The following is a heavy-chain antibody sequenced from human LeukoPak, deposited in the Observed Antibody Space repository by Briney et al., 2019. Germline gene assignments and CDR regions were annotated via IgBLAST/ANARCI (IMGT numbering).Heavy chain of an antibody. CDR2: ISYDGSNK. Sequence: GRSLRLSCAASGVTFSSYAMHWVRQAPGKGLEWVAVISYDGSNKYYADSVKGRFTISRGNSKNTLYLQMNSLRAEDTAVYYCARGSGSPYYYYYGMDVWGQGTTVTVSS. J-gene: IGHJ6*02. V-gene: IGHV3-30-3*01. D-gene: IGHD3-10*01. CDR1: GVTFSSYA. CDR3: ARGSGSPYYYYYGMDV.